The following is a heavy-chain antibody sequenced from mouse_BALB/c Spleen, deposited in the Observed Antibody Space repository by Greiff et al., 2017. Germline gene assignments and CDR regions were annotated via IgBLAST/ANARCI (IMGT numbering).Heavy chain of an antibody. CDR1: GFTFSSYA. CDR2: ISSGGSYT. J-gene: IGHJ3*01. Sequence: DVMLVESGGGLVQPGGSLKLSCAASGFTFSSYAMSWVRQTPEKRLEWVATISSGGSYTYYPDSVKGRFTISRDNAKNTLYLQMSSLRSEDTAMYYCASGNWFAYWGQGTLVTVSA. V-gene: IGHV5-9-1*01. D-gene: IGHD2-1*01. CDR3: ASGNWFAY.